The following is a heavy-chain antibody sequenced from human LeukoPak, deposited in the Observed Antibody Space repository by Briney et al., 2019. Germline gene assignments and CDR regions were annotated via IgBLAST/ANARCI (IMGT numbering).Heavy chain of an antibody. D-gene: IGHD3-10*01. CDR1: GFTVSSNY. CDR2: IYSGGST. J-gene: IGHJ4*02. V-gene: IGHV3-53*01. CDR3: ARDVIYASEIYSYGDS. Sequence: GGSLRLSCAASGFTVSSNYMSWVRQAPGKGLEWVSVIYSGGSTYYADSVKGRFTISRDNSKSTLYIQMNSLRAEDTAVYYCARDVIYASEIYSYGDSLGRGTLVTVSS.